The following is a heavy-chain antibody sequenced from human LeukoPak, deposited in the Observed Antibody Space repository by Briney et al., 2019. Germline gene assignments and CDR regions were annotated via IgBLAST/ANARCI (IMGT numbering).Heavy chain of an antibody. V-gene: IGHV4-61*02. Sequence: SETLSLTCTVSGDSISSGNYYWSWIRQPAGKGLEWIVRIYTSGSTNYNPSLKSRVTMSVDTSKNQFSLKLSSVTAADTAVYYCARDVVAAAGTLDYWGQGTLVTVSS. CDR2: IYTSGST. CDR3: ARDVVAAAGTLDY. J-gene: IGHJ4*02. CDR1: GDSISSGNYY. D-gene: IGHD6-13*01.